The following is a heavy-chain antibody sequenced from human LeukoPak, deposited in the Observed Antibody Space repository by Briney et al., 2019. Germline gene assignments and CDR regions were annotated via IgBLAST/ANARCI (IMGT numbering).Heavy chain of an antibody. V-gene: IGHV3-7*01. J-gene: IGHJ4*02. CDR1: GFTFSSYW. D-gene: IGHD3-22*01. CDR2: IKQDGSEK. Sequence: GGSLRLSCAASGFTFSSYWMSWVRQAPGKGLEWVANIKQDGSEKYYVDSLKGRFTISRDNAKNSLYLQMNSLRVEDTAVYYCARAPPLYASSGNYYGLGLDYWGQGTLVTVSS. CDR3: ARAPPLYASSGNYYGLGLDY.